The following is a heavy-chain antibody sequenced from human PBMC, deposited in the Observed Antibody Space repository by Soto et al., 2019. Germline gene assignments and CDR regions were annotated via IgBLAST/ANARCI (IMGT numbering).Heavy chain of an antibody. J-gene: IGHJ3*02. D-gene: IGHD6-13*01. CDR2: IYHSGST. CDR3: ARKKYGSSGAFDI. CDR1: GGSVSSSNW. V-gene: IGHV4-4*02. Sequence: XTLSLPCAVSGGSVSSSNWWGWVLQPQGKGLEWIGEIYHSGSTNYNPSLNSQVTISVDKSKNQLSLKLSPVTAAYTDVFYCARKKYGSSGAFDIWGQGTMATVSS.